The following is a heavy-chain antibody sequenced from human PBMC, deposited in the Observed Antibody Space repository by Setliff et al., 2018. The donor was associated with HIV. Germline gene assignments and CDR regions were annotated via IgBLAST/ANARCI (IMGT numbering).Heavy chain of an antibody. D-gene: IGHD2-2*01. CDR2: IYPGDSDT. Sequence: PGESLKISCEASGYNFLTQWIGWVRQKPGKGLEWVGIIYPGDSDTTYSPAFQGQVTISADKSINTAYLQWTTLKASDSAMYYCARSMRFKATTRLDFWGPGTLVTVSS. CDR3: ARSMRFKATTRLDF. J-gene: IGHJ4*02. V-gene: IGHV5-51*01. CDR1: GYNFLTQW.